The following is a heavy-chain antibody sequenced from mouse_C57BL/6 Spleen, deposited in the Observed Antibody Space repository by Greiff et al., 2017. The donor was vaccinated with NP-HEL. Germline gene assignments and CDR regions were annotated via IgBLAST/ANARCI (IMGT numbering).Heavy chain of an antibody. V-gene: IGHV1-80*01. CDR2: IYPGDGDT. D-gene: IGHD1-1*01. CDR3: ARNLGDYYGSSPAHWYFDV. Sequence: QVQLQQSGAELVKPGASVKISCKASGYAFSSYWMNWVKQRPGKGLEWIGQIYPGDGDTNYNGKFKGKATLTADKSSSTAYMQLSSLTSEDSAVYFCARNLGDYYGSSPAHWYFDVWGTGTTVTVSS. J-gene: IGHJ1*03. CDR1: GYAFSSYW.